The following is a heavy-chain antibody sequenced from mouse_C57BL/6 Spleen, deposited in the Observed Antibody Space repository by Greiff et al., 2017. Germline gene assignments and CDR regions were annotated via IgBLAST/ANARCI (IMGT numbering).Heavy chain of an antibody. CDR1: GYTFTSYG. D-gene: IGHD4-1*02. CDR3: ARSLKWDEAWFAY. J-gene: IGHJ3*01. Sequence: VQLQESGAELARPGASVKLSCKASGYTFTSYGISWVKQRTGQGLEWIGEIYPRSGNIYYNEKFKGKATLTAGKSSTTAYMGLRSLTPEDSAVYFCARSLKWDEAWFAYWGQGTLVTVSA. CDR2: IYPRSGNI. V-gene: IGHV1-81*01.